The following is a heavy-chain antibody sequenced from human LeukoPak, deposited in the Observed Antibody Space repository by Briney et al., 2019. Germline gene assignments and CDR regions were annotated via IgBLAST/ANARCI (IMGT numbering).Heavy chain of an antibody. V-gene: IGHV1-46*01. Sequence: ASVKVSCKASGYTFTSYYMHWVRQAPGQGLEWMGIINPSGGSTSYAQKFQGRVTMTRDMSTSTVYMELSSLRSEDTAVYYCARAVRGYYDSGYYYYYVDVWGKGTTVTISS. J-gene: IGHJ6*03. CDR1: GYTFTSYY. CDR2: INPSGGST. D-gene: IGHD3-22*01. CDR3: ARAVRGYYDSGYYYYYVDV.